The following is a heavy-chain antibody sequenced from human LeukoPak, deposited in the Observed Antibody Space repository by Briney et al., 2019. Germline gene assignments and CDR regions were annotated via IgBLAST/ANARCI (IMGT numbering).Heavy chain of an antibody. CDR2: IYYSGST. J-gene: IGHJ4*02. CDR1: GYSISSGYY. Sequence: SETLSLTCTVSGYSISSGYYWGWIRQPPGKGLEWIGSIYYSGSTYYNPSLKSRVTISVDTSKNQFSLKLSSVTAADTAVYYCESSGYYRMFDYWGQGTLVTVSS. CDR3: ESSGYYRMFDY. D-gene: IGHD3-22*01. V-gene: IGHV4-38-2*02.